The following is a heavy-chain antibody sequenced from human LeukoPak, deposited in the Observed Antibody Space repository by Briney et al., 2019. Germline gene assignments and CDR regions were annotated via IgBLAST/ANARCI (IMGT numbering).Heavy chain of an antibody. CDR3: AKDYWGFDY. D-gene: IGHD7-27*01. CDR1: GFTFSDFA. CDR2: IHHDGSND. V-gene: IGHV3-30*02. Sequence: PGGSLRLSCAASGFTFSDFAMHWIRQAPGKGLGWVAFIHHDGSNDQYADSVKGRFTISRDNSKNMVYLQMNSLKFEDTAVYYCAKDYWGFDYWGPGTLVTVSS. J-gene: IGHJ4*02.